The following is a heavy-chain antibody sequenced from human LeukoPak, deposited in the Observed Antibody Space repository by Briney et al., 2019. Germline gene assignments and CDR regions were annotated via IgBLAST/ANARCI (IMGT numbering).Heavy chain of an antibody. CDR3: ARALRTGQGDYVPVL. Sequence: GESLKISCKASGYKFTNYWIGWVRQMPGQGLEWMTIIHPGDSETRYSPSFQGQVTISAAKSIGTIYLQWNTLKASDTAMYYCARALRTGQGDYVPVLWGQGTLVTVSS. J-gene: IGHJ4*02. V-gene: IGHV5-51*01. CDR1: GYKFTNYW. CDR2: IHPGDSET. D-gene: IGHD3-10*02.